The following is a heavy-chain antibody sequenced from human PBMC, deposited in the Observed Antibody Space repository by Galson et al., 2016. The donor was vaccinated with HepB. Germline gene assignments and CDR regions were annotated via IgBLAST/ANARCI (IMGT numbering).Heavy chain of an antibody. D-gene: IGHD2-2*01. CDR2: TYYRSRWYN. J-gene: IGHJ5*02. Sequence: CAISGDSVSSNSAAWNWIRQSPSRGLEWLGRTYYRSRWYNDYAVSLKSRITINPDTSKNQFSLQLNSVTPEDTAVYYCARAKTYCDSASCQVFHPWGQGTLVTVSA. CDR1: GDSVSSNSAA. CDR3: ARAKTYCDSASCQVFHP. V-gene: IGHV6-1*01.